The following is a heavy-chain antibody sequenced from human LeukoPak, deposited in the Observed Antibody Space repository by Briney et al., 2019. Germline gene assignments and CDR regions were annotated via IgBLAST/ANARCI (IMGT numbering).Heavy chain of an antibody. CDR1: GFTFSSFG. CDR2: IRYDGSNK. Sequence: GGSLRLSCAASGFTFSSFGIHWVRQAPGKGLEWVAFIRYDGSNKYYADSVKGRFTISRDSSKNTLYLQMNSLRAEDTAVYYCARARRSGGITMVRGVKDRGWFDPWGQGTLVTVSS. D-gene: IGHD3-10*01. V-gene: IGHV3-30*02. CDR3: ARARRSGGITMVRGVKDRGWFDP. J-gene: IGHJ5*02.